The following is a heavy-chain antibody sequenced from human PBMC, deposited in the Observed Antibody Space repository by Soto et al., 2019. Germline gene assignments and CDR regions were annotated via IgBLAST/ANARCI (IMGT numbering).Heavy chain of an antibody. CDR1: GGSISSSSYY. Sequence: QLQLQESGPGLVKPSETLSLTCTVSGGSISSSSYYWGWIRQPPGKGLEWIGSNYYSGSTYSNPSLKSRVTIPVDTPNNQFSLKLSSVTAADTAVYYCARHRPPHYGDYGWFDPWGQGTLVTVSS. CDR3: ARHRPPHYGDYGWFDP. D-gene: IGHD4-17*01. J-gene: IGHJ5*02. V-gene: IGHV4-39*01. CDR2: NYYSGST.